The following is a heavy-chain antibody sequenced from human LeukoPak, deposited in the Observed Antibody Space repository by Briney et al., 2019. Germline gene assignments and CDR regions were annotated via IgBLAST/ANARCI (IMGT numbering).Heavy chain of an antibody. V-gene: IGHV3-23*01. CDR3: TNDPWDRAGDY. CDR2: ISGSGGST. CDR1: GFTFSSYA. D-gene: IGHD1-26*01. J-gene: IGHJ4*02. Sequence: TGGSLRLSCAASGFTFSSYAMSWVRQAPGKGLEWVSGISGSGGSTYYADSVKGRFIISRDNSKNTLYLQMNSLRAEDTAVYYCTNDPWDRAGDYWGQGTLVTVSS.